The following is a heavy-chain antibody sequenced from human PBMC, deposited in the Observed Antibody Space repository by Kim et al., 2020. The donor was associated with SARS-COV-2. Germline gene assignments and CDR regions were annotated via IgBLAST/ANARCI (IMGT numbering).Heavy chain of an antibody. CDR1: GFTFSSYG. J-gene: IGHJ5*01. D-gene: IGHD3-16*01. V-gene: IGHV3-30*03. CDR3: AIGSFRNELRLYAQGFD. CDR2: ISYDGSTN. Sequence: GGSLRLSCAASGFTFSSYGMHWVRQAPGKGLEWVAVISYDGSTNYDADSVKGRFTISRNTYKTTLYLQMNSLRAEDTAVYYCAIGSFRNELRLYAQGFD.